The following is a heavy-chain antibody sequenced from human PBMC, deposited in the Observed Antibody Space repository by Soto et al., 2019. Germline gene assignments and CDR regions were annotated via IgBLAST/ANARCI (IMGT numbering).Heavy chain of an antibody. J-gene: IGHJ4*01. D-gene: IGHD1-26*01. CDR2: IYYSGST. CDR3: ARDPHGSNYFDY. V-gene: IGHV4-31*03. CDR1: GGSSGSCGYC. Sequence: TSETLSLTCTVSGGSSGSCGYCWSWIRQHPGKGLDWIGYIYYSGSTYYNPSLKSRVTLSVDTSKNQFSRKLSSVTAADTAVYYCARDPHGSNYFDYCGHGTLVTVS.